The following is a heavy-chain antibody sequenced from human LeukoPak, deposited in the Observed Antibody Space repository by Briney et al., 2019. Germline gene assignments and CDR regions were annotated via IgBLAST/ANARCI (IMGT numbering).Heavy chain of an antibody. J-gene: IGHJ4*02. D-gene: IGHD3-10*01. Sequence: ASVKVSCKASGGTFSSYAISWVRQAPGQGLEWMGGIIPIFGTANYAQKSQGRVTITADESTSTAYMELSSLRAEDTAAYYCAKGTKDYYGSGSFYLSRDHFSRWGQGTLVTVSS. CDR2: IIPIFGTA. CDR1: GGTFSSYA. V-gene: IGHV1-69*13. CDR3: AKGTKDYYGSGSFYLSRDHFSR.